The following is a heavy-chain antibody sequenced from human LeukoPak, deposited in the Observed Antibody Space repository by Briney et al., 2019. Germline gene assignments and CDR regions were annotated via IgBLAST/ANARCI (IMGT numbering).Heavy chain of an antibody. CDR2: IKQDGSEK. V-gene: IGHV3-7*01. CDR3: ARGRFWFDP. CDR1: GFTFSSYW. J-gene: IGHJ5*02. Sequence: QPGGSLRLSCAPPGFTFSSYWMSWGRQAPGRGGGWGANIKQDGSEKYYVDSVKGRFTISRDNDKNSLYLQMNSLRAEDTAVYYCARGRFWFDPWGQGTLVTVSS.